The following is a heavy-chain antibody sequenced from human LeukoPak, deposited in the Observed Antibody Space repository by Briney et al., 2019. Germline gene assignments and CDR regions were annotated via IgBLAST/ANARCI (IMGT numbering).Heavy chain of an antibody. CDR1: GFTFSSYG. J-gene: IGHJ4*02. CDR3: ARDVGNFGSGSSYFDS. CDR2: IWYDGSQK. D-gene: IGHD3-10*01. V-gene: IGHV3-33*01. Sequence: GRSLRLSCTPSGFTFSSYGFHWVRQAPGKGLESVAVIWYDGSQKYYADSVKGRFTISRDNSKNTLSLQMNSLRAEDTAEYYCARDVGNFGSGSSYFDSWGQGTLVTVSS.